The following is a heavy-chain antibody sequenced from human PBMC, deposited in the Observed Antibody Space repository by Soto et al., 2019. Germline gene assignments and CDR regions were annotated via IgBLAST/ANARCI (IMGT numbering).Heavy chain of an antibody. Sequence: QVQLVESGGGVVQPGRSLRLSCAASGFTFSSYAMHWVRQAPGKGLEWVAVISYDGSNKYYADSVKGRFTISRDNYKNTLYLQMNSLRAEETAVYCCARGPHPYYYDSGDFDYWGQGTLVTVSS. D-gene: IGHD3-22*01. V-gene: IGHV3-30-3*01. CDR2: ISYDGSNK. J-gene: IGHJ4*02. CDR3: ARGPHPYYYDSGDFDY. CDR1: GFTFSSYA.